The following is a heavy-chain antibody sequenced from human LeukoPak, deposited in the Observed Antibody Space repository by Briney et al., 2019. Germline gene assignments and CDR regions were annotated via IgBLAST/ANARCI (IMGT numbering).Heavy chain of an antibody. D-gene: IGHD3-10*01. Sequence: PGGSLRLSCAASGFTVSSNYMSWVRQAPGKGLEWVSVISSGGSPYYAVSVKGRFTISRDDSKNTLYLQMNSLRAEDTAVYYCAKDLGGSGSYYYWGQGTLVTVSS. J-gene: IGHJ4*02. CDR2: ISSGGSP. V-gene: IGHV3-53*01. CDR1: GFTVSSNY. CDR3: AKDLGGSGSYYY.